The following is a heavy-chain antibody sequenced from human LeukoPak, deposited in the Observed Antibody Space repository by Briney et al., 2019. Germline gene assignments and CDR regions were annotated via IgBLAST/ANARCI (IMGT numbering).Heavy chain of an antibody. CDR3: ARVSTCSGGSCLGS. CDR1: GFTFSTYA. D-gene: IGHD2-15*01. Sequence: GGSLRLSCAASGFTFSTYAMDWVRQAPGKGLEWVSYITSSSSSIFYADSVRGRFTISRDNAKNSLYLQMNSLGVDDSAVYYCARVSTCSGGSCLGSWGQGTLVTVSS. CDR2: ITSSSSSI. V-gene: IGHV3-48*04. J-gene: IGHJ5*02.